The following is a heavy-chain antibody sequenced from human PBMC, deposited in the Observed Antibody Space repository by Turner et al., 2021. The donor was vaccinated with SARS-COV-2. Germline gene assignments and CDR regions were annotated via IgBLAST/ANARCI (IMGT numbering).Heavy chain of an antibody. Sequence: QVQLVQSGAEVKKRGASVKVSCTISGYTLTELSMYWVRQAPGKGLEWIGGFDSEDGETIYAQNFQSRVTMTEDTSTDTAYMELSSLRSEDTAVYFCATGYQLRVNWFDPWGQGTLVTVSS. CDR2: FDSEDGET. CDR3: ATGYQLRVNWFDP. D-gene: IGHD2-2*01. CDR1: GYTLTELS. V-gene: IGHV1-24*01. J-gene: IGHJ5*02.